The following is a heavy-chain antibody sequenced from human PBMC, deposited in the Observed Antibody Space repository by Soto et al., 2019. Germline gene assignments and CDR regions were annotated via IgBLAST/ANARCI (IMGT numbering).Heavy chain of an antibody. Sequence: GASVKVSCKASGYTFTSYGISWVRQAPVQGLEWMGWISAYNGNTNYAQKLQGRVTMTTDTSTSTAYMELRSLRSDDTAVYYCARANIAAAPEGFDPWGQGTLVTFSS. V-gene: IGHV1-18*04. CDR3: ARANIAAAPEGFDP. J-gene: IGHJ5*02. CDR2: ISAYNGNT. CDR1: GYTFTSYG. D-gene: IGHD6-13*01.